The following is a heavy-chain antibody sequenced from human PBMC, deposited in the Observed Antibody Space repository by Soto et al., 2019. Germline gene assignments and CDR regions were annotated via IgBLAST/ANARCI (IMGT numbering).Heavy chain of an antibody. CDR3: ARFNRASWIGNNGFDP. J-gene: IGHJ5*02. CDR2: IYYSGRT. V-gene: IGHV4-59*01. CDR1: GGSISSNY. Sequence: QVQLQESGPGLVTPSETLTLTCTVSGGSISSNYWSWMRQPPGKGMEWIGYIYYSGRTNYTHTINGRVVIAVVTTTNQFSQKLSSVTTADMAVYYSARFNRASWIGNNGFDPWGQGTLVTVSS. D-gene: IGHD2-2*01.